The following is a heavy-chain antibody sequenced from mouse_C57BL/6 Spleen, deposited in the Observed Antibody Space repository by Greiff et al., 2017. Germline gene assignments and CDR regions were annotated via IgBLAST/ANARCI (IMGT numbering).Heavy chain of an antibody. Sequence: QVQLQQSGAELVRPGASVKLSCKASGYTFTDYYINWVKQRPGQGLEWIARIYPGSGNTYYNEKFKGKATLTAEKSSSTAYMQLSSLTSEDSAVYFCARSAMDYWGQGTSVTVSS. J-gene: IGHJ4*01. CDR1: GYTFTDYY. CDR3: ARSAMDY. CDR2: IYPGSGNT. V-gene: IGHV1-76*01.